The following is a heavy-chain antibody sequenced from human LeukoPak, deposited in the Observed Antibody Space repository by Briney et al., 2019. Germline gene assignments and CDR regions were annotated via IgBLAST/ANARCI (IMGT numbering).Heavy chain of an antibody. D-gene: IGHD1-26*01. CDR3: ATVSIVGVLTGLGI. V-gene: IGHV1-24*01. CDR2: FDLEDGET. CDR1: GYTLSEIS. Sequence: GASVKVSCKVSGYTLSEISMHWVRQAPGKGLEWMGGFDLEDGETIYAQKFQGRVTMTEDTSTDTAYMELSSLRSEDTAVYYCATVSIVGVLTGLGIWGQGTMVTVSS. J-gene: IGHJ3*02.